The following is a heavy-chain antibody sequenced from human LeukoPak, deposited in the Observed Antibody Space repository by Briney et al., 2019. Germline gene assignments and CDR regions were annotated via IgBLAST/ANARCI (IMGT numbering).Heavy chain of an antibody. J-gene: IGHJ4*02. CDR3: ARHESGYSYGSGLDFDY. CDR2: IYYSGST. Sequence: PSETLSLTCTVSGGSISSYYWSWIRQPPGKGLEWIGYIYYSGSTNYNPSLKSRVTISVDTSKNQFSLKLSSVTAADTAVYYCARHESGYSYGSGLDFDYWGQGTLVTVSS. V-gene: IGHV4-59*08. D-gene: IGHD5-18*01. CDR1: GGSISSYY.